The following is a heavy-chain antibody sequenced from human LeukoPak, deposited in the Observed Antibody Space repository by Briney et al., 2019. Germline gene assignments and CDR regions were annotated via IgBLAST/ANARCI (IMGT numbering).Heavy chain of an antibody. J-gene: IGHJ6*02. V-gene: IGHV3-7*01. Sequence: GGSLRLSCAASGFTFSSYWMSWVRQAPGKGLEWVANIKQDGSEKYYVDSVKGRFTISRDNAKNSLYLQMNSLRAEDTALYYCAREASLYNMDVWGQGTTVTVSS. CDR1: GFTFSSYW. D-gene: IGHD1-1*01. CDR3: AREASLYNMDV. CDR2: IKQDGSEK.